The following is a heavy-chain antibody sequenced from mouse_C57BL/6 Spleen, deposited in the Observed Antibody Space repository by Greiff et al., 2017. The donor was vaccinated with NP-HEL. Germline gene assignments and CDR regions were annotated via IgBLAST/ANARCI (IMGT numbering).Heavy chain of an antibody. D-gene: IGHD4-1*01. CDR2: IDPSDSYT. Sequence: VQLQQPGAELVMPGASVKLSCKASGYTFTSYWMHWVKQRPGQGLEWIGEIDPSDSYTNYNQKFKGKSTLTVDKSSSTAYMQLSSLTSEDSAVYYCARRGTGVDYWGQGTTLTVSS. CDR3: ARRGTGVDY. J-gene: IGHJ2*01. CDR1: GYTFTSYW. V-gene: IGHV1-69*01.